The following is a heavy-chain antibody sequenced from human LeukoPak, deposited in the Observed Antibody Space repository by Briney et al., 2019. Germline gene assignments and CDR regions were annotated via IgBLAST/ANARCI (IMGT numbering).Heavy chain of an antibody. CDR2: ISAYTGNT. D-gene: IGHD1-26*01. V-gene: IGHV1-18*01. CDR3: AREGGVGPTAPTDYHYYQMDV. Sequence: ASVKVSCKASGYTFISYGISWVRQAPGQGLEWVGWISAYTGNTNYAQKLQGRVTMTTDTSTSTAYMELRSLRSDDTAVYYCAREGGVGPTAPTDYHYYQMDVWGKGTTVTVSS. CDR1: GYTFISYG. J-gene: IGHJ6*03.